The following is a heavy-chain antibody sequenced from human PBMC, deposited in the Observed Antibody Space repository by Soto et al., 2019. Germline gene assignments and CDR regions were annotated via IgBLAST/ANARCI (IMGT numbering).Heavy chain of an antibody. CDR2: IYHNGGK. CDR3: ATDSAGRGPFDP. Sequence: SETLSLTCTLSGGSFATNYWSWIRQPPGKGLEWIAYIYHNGGKKYNPSLKSRATISIDTSKNQFSLTLNSAAAADTAVYYCATDSAGRGPFDPWGQGILVTVSS. V-gene: IGHV4-59*13. J-gene: IGHJ5*02. D-gene: IGHD3-10*01. CDR1: GGSFATNY.